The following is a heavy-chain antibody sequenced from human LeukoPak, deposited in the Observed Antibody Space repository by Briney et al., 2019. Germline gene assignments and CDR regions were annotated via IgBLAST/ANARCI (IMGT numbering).Heavy chain of an antibody. J-gene: IGHJ4*02. D-gene: IGHD1-26*01. Sequence: GESLKISCKGSRYTFTSYWIGWVRQMPGKGLEWMGIIYPGDSDTRYSPSFQGQVTISADKSTSTAYLQWSSLKASDTAMYYCARLSGSYWDYFDHWGQGTLVTVPS. CDR3: ARLSGSYWDYFDH. CDR1: RYTFTSYW. CDR2: IYPGDSDT. V-gene: IGHV5-51*01.